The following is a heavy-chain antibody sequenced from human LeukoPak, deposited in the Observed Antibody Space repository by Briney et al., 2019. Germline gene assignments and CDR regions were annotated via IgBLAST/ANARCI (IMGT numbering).Heavy chain of an antibody. J-gene: IGHJ4*02. D-gene: IGHD1-7*01. Sequence: GGSLRLSCAASGFTFSSYAMSWVRQAPGKGLEWVSAISGSGGSTYYAGSVKGRFTISRDNSKNTLYLQMNSLRAEDTAVYYCAKDAAEYNWNYGAYWGQGTLVTVSS. CDR1: GFTFSSYA. CDR3: AKDAAEYNWNYGAY. V-gene: IGHV3-23*01. CDR2: ISGSGGST.